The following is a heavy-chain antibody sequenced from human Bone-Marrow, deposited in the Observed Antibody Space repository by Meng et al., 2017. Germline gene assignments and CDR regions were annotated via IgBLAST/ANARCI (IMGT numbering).Heavy chain of an antibody. Sequence: QVQRWQSGAEVKRPGSPVKVSGRVSGGTFSRSTITWVRQAGGRGLDWVGTIIPIFGTPDYAQEFEGRVTITADESANTAYMELNRLTSEDTAVYYCARNRDGHNSYTFWGQGTLVTVSS. D-gene: IGHD5-24*01. CDR3: ARNRDGHNSYTF. J-gene: IGHJ4*02. CDR1: GGTFSRST. CDR2: IIPIFGTP. V-gene: IGHV1-69*15.